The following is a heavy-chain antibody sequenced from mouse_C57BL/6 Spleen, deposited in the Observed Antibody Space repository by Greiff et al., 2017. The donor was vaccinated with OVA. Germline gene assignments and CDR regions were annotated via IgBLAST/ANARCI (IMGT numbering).Heavy chain of an antibody. J-gene: IGHJ2*01. V-gene: IGHV1-64*01. CDR1: GYTFTSYW. CDR3: ARFQDYFDY. CDR2: IHPNSGST. Sequence: QVHVKQPGAELVKPGASVKLSCKASGYTFTSYWMHWVKQRPGQGLEWIGMIHPNSGSTNYNEKFKSKATLTVDKSSSTAYMQLSSLTSEDSAVYYCARFQDYFDYWGQGTTLTVSS. D-gene: IGHD3-2*02.